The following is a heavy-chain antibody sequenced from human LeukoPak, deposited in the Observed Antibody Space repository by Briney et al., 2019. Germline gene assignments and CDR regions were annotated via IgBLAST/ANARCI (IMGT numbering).Heavy chain of an antibody. CDR2: INPNSGGT. V-gene: IGHV1-2*02. D-gene: IGHD3-22*01. J-gene: IGHJ4*02. CDR1: GYTFTGYY. Sequence: GASVKVSCKASGYTFTGYYMHWVRQAPGQGLEWMGWINPNSGGTKYAQKFQGRVTMTRDTSISTAYMELSRLRSDDTAVYYCARVRHYYDSSGYYGYWGQGTLVTVSS. CDR3: ARVRHYYDSSGYYGY.